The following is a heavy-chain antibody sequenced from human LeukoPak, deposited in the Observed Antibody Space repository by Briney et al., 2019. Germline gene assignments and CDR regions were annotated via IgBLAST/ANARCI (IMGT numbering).Heavy chain of an antibody. CDR2: INRDGSER. J-gene: IGHJ6*02. V-gene: IGHV3-7*03. CDR3: ARRNAMDV. CDR1: GFTFSSYS. Sequence: GGSLRLSCAASGFTFSSYSMNWVRQAPGKGLEWVANINRDGSERYYVDSVKGRFTISRDDAKSSLYLQMNSLRAEDTAVYYCARRNAMDVWGQGTTVIVFS.